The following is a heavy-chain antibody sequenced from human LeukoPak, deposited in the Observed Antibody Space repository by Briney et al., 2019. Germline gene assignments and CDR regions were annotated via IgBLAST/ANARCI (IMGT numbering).Heavy chain of an antibody. V-gene: IGHV4-4*02. D-gene: IGHD1-7*01. CDR3: ARDNWNYGSSMDV. CDR2: IYYSGST. Sequence: SGTLSLTCGVSGGSISSSIRWSWVRQPPGKGLEWIGYIYYSGSTNYNPSLKSRVTISVDTSKNQFSLKLSSVTAADTAVYYCARDNWNYGSSMDVWGQGTTVTVSS. J-gene: IGHJ6*02. CDR1: GGSISSSIR.